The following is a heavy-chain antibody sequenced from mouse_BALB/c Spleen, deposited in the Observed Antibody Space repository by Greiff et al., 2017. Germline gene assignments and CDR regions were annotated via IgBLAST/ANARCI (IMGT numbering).Heavy chain of an antibody. V-gene: IGHV1-7*01. Sequence: QVQLQQSGAELAKPGASVKMSCKASGYTFTSYWMHWVKQRPGQGLEWIGYINPSTGYTEYNQKFKDKATLTADKSSSTAYMQLSSLTSEDSAVYYCARDYGSRVDYWGQGTSVTVSS. CDR1: GYTFTSYW. D-gene: IGHD1-1*01. J-gene: IGHJ4*01. CDR3: ARDYGSRVDY. CDR2: INPSTGYT.